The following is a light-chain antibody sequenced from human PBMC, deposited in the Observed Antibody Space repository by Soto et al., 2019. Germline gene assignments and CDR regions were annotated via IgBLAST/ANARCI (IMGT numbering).Light chain of an antibody. CDR1: SSDVGGYNY. CDR3: SSFTSSSTFV. CDR2: EVS. J-gene: IGLJ1*01. Sequence: QSALTQPASVSGSPGQSITISCTGTSSDVGGYNYVSWYQQHPGKAPKLMIYEVSNRPSGVSNRFSGSKSGNTASLTISGLQAEDEAYYYCSSFTSSSTFVFGPGTKVTVL. V-gene: IGLV2-14*01.